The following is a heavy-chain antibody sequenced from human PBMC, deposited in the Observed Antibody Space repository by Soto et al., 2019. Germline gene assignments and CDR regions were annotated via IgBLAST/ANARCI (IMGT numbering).Heavy chain of an antibody. J-gene: IGHJ6*02. D-gene: IGHD6-19*01. CDR2: ISYDGSNK. CDR3: AKDITVAGSRWGYYYYYGLDV. CDR1: GFTFSSSG. Sequence: GGSLRLSCAAPGFTFSSSGMHWVRQAPGKGLEWVAVISYDGSNKYYADSVKGRLTISRDNSKNTLYLQMNSLRAEDTAVYYCAKDITVAGSRWGYYYYYGLDVWGQGTTVTVSS. V-gene: IGHV3-30*18.